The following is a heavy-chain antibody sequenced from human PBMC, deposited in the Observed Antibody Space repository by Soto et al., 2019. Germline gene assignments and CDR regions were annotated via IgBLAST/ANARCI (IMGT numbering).Heavy chain of an antibody. V-gene: IGHV3-53*04. D-gene: IGHD2-15*01. Sequence: GGSLRLSCAASGFTVSSNYMSWVRQAPGKGLEWVSVIYSGGSTYYADSVKGRFTISRHNSKNTLYLQMNSLRAEDTAVYYCARAGGYCSGGSCPPYYYDMDVWGQGTTVTVSS. CDR2: IYSGGST. CDR3: ARAGGYCSGGSCPPYYYDMDV. CDR1: GFTVSSNY. J-gene: IGHJ6*02.